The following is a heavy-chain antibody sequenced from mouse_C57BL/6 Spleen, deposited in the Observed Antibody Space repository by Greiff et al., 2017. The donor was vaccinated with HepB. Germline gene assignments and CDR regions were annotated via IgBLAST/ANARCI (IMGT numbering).Heavy chain of an antibody. CDR1: GFTFSDYY. D-gene: IGHD1-1*01. CDR2: ISNGGGRT. J-gene: IGHJ4*01. Sequence: EVQLVESGGGLVQPGGSLKLSCAASGFTFSDYYMYWVRQTPEKRLEWVAYISNGGGRTYYPDTVKGRFTISRDNAKNTLYLQMSRLKSKDTAMYYCARGGLLYAMDYWGQGTSVTVSS. V-gene: IGHV5-12*01. CDR3: ARGGLLYAMDY.